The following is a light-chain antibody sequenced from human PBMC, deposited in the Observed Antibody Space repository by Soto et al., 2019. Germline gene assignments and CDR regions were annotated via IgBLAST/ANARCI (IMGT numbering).Light chain of an antibody. Sequence: DIVLTQSPGTLSLSPGERATLSCRASQSVSSSYLAWYQHKPGQAPRLIIYGASNRATGIPDRCSGSGSGTDFTLTINILEPEDFAVYFCQQYGASPRFGQGTRLEIK. CDR3: QQYGASPR. V-gene: IGKV3-20*01. CDR2: GAS. CDR1: QSVSSSY. J-gene: IGKJ5*01.